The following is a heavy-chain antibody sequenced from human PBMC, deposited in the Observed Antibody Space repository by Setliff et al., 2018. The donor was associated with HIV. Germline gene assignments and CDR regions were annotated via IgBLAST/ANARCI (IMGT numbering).Heavy chain of an antibody. J-gene: IGHJ4*02. V-gene: IGHV4-39*01. D-gene: IGHD6-13*01. CDR3: ARRGGISATLSVRAFDS. CDR2: AYSSGRT. CDR1: GGSITSSGSYY. Sequence: PSETLSLTCTVSGGSITSSGSYYWAWLRQPPGKGLEWIGSAYSSGRTYHSPSFKSRITISVDTSNNQFSLRLNSVTATDTAVYFCARRGGISATLSVRAFDSWGQGTLVTVSS.